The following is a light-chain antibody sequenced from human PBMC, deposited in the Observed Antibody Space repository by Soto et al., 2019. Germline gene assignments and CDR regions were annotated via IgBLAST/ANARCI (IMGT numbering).Light chain of an antibody. CDR1: QSVSYN. V-gene: IGKV3D-15*01. Sequence: VMTQSPATLSVSPGERATLSCRASQSVSYNLAWYQQKPGQAPRLLIYAASSRATDVPARFSGSGSGTRFTLTISSLQSEDFAAYYCQQYTQWPPLTLGGGTKGDIK. J-gene: IGKJ4*01. CDR2: AAS. CDR3: QQYTQWPPLT.